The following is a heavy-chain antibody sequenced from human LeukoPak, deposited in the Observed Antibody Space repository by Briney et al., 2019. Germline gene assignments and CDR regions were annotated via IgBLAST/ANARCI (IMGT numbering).Heavy chain of an antibody. J-gene: IGHJ6*02. D-gene: IGHD3-16*01. CDR2: INPNSGGT. V-gene: IGHV1-2*06. CDR1: GYTFTGYY. CDR3: ARLGLSDYYYGMDV. Sequence: ASVTVSCTASGYTFTGYYMHWVRQAPGQGLEWMGRINPNSGGTSYAQKFQGRVTMTRDTSISTAYMELSRLRSDDTAVYYCARLGLSDYYYGMDVWGQGTTVTVSS.